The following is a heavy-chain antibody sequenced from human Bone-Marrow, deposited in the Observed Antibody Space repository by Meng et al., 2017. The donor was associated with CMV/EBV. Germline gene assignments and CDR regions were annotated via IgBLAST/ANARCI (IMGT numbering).Heavy chain of an antibody. J-gene: IGHJ4*02. V-gene: IGHV4-39*01. Sequence: SEHLSLTCTVSGGSISSSSYYLGWIRRPPGKGLEWIGSIYYSGSTYYNPSLKSRVTISVDTSKNQFSLKLSSVTAADTAVYYCARRGVEVNFDYWGQGTLVTVSS. CDR3: ARRGVEVNFDY. CDR1: GGSISSSSYY. CDR2: IYYSGST. D-gene: IGHD5-24*01.